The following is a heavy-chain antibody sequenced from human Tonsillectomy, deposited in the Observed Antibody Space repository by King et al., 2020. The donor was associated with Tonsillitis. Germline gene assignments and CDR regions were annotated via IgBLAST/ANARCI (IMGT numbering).Heavy chain of an antibody. D-gene: IGHD1-1*01. Sequence: VQLVESGAEVKKPGASVKVSCKASGYTFNNYYIYWVRQGPGQGLEWMGWINPNSGDTNFAQKFQGRVTMTRDTSITTAYMELTCDDTAVYYCARGGRGSHLYGLGVWGQGTTVTVSS. CDR2: INPNSGDT. V-gene: IGHV1-2*02. CDR3: ARGGRGSHLYGLGV. J-gene: IGHJ6*02. CDR1: GYTFNNYY.